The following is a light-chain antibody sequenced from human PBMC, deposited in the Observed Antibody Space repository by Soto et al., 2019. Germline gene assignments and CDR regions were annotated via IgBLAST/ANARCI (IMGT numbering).Light chain of an antibody. V-gene: IGLV1-40*01. Sequence: QSVLTQPTSVSGAPGQRVPISCTGSWANFGAGYDVHWYQQLPGAAPKLIIYGNSNRPSGVPDRFSGSRSGTSASLAITGRQDEDEADYSCQSCDTSLGGSRVFGTGTKVTVL. CDR3: QSCDTSLGGSRV. CDR1: WANFGAGYD. J-gene: IGLJ1*01. CDR2: GNS.